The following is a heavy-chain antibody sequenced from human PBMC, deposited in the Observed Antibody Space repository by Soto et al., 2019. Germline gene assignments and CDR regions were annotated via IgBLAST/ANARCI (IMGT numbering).Heavy chain of an antibody. CDR3: ARVGHITNYGMAV. V-gene: IGHV1-69*01. CDR1: GGTFSSYP. D-gene: IGHD1-26*01. J-gene: IGHJ6*02. CDR2: IIPFFGTS. Sequence: QVQLVQSGAEVKKPGSSVKVSCEASGGTFSSYPINWVRQAPGQGLEWMGGIIPFFGTSNYAQNFQGRVTITADDSTSTAYMELRSLRSDDTAVYYCARVGHITNYGMAVWGQGTTVTVSS.